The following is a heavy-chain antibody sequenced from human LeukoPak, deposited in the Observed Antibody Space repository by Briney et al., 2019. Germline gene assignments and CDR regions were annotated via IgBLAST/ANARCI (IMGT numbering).Heavy chain of an antibody. CDR2: ISYDGTNK. D-gene: IGHD7-27*01. V-gene: IGHV3-30*03. J-gene: IGHJ4*02. CDR1: GFTFSSYG. Sequence: GRSLRLSCAASGFTFSSYGMHWVRQAPGKGLEWLAVISYDGTNKYYADSVKGRFTISRNNSENTLFLQMNSLRAEDTAVYYCARHWAHLDYWGQGTLVTVSS. CDR3: ARHWAHLDY.